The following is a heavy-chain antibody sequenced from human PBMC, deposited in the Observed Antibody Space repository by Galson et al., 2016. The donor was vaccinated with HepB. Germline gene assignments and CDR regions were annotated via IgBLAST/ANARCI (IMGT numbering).Heavy chain of an antibody. CDR2: INPSSGVT. CDR1: YYIFTGYY. Sequence: SVKVSCKASYYIFTGYYIHWVRQAPGQGLEWMGWINPSSGVTNHTQKFQGWLTISKDTSKNQVVLTTTNMDPVDTATYYCARMGYHDNSGYQLPDFFDFWGQGTLVTVSS. J-gene: IGHJ4*02. D-gene: IGHD3-22*01. CDR3: ARMGYHDNSGYQLPDFFDF. V-gene: IGHV1-2*04.